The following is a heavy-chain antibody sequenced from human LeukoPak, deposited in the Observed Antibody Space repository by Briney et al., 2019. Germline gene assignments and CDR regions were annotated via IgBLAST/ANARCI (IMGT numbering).Heavy chain of an antibody. D-gene: IGHD2-8*01. Sequence: SETLSFTCTVSGGSNSSSSYYWGWIRQPPGKGLEWIGSIYYSGSTYYNPSLKSRVTISVDTSKNQFSLKLSSVTAADTAVYYCATFRIYCTNGVCSGVGYYGMDVWGQGTTVTVSS. V-gene: IGHV4-39*01. CDR1: GGSNSSSSYY. J-gene: IGHJ6*02. CDR2: IYYSGST. CDR3: ATFRIYCTNGVCSGVGYYGMDV.